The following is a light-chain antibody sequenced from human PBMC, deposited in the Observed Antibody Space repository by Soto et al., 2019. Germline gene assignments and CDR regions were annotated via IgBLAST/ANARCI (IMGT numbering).Light chain of an antibody. Sequence: QSVLTQPRSVSGSPGQSVTISCTGTSSDVGGYNYVSWYQQHPGKAPKLMIYDVSKRPSGVPDRFSGSKSGNTASLTISGLQDEDEADYYCCSYAGSYTFYVFGTGTKLTVL. CDR3: CSYAGSYTFYV. CDR2: DVS. J-gene: IGLJ1*01. CDR1: SSDVGGYNY. V-gene: IGLV2-11*01.